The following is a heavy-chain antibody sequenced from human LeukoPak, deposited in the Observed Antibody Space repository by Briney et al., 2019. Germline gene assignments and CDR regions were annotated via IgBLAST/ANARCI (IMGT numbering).Heavy chain of an antibody. Sequence: ASVKVSCKLSGSSLHDLPIQWVRQAGTKGLEWMAGFDPENAELVYAQKFQGRVTMTEDTSTDTAYLELTSLTSDDTALYYCATRGSDFWSGFDHWGQGTQVTVSS. CDR1: GSSLHDLP. CDR3: ATRGSDFWSGFDH. CDR2: FDPENAEL. D-gene: IGHD3-3*01. J-gene: IGHJ4*02. V-gene: IGHV1-24*01.